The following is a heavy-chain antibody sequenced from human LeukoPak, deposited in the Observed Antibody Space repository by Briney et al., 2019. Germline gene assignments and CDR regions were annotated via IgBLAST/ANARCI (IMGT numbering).Heavy chain of an antibody. CDR2: IIPIFGTA. D-gene: IGHD3-22*01. CDR1: GGTFSSYA. CDR3: ARDRWYYYDSSGYGLDY. Sequence: SVKVSCKASGGTFSSYAISWVRQAPGQGLEWMGGIIPIFGTANYAQKFQGRVTITTDESTSTAYMELSSLRSEDTAVYYCARDRWYYYDSSGYGLDYWGQGTLVTVSS. V-gene: IGHV1-69*05. J-gene: IGHJ4*02.